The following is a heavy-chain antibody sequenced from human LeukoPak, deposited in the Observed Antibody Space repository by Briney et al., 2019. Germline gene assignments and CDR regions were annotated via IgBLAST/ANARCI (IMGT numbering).Heavy chain of an antibody. CDR3: ARAQVGVPTDL. J-gene: IGHJ5*02. CDR1: GFPFSIYA. D-gene: IGHD1-26*01. Sequence: GGSLRLSCAASGFPFSIYAMYWVRQAPGKGLVWVARIHGDGDNISYADSVRGRFTISRDNAKDTLFLHVNSLRPEDTAVYYCARAQVGVPTDLWGQGTLVTVSS. V-gene: IGHV3-74*01. CDR2: IHGDGDNI.